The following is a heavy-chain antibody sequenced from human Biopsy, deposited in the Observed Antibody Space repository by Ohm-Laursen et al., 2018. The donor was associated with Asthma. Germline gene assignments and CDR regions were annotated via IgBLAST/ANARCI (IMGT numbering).Heavy chain of an antibody. J-gene: IGHJ4*02. V-gene: IGHV3-30*03. CDR3: ASQSSGPDFWSGYYYFDY. CDR1: GFTFSSYG. D-gene: IGHD3-3*01. CDR2: ISYDGSSK. Sequence: RLSGEGAGFTFSSYGMRWVRRAPGKGLEWGAVISYDGSSKYYADAVKGRCTISTDNSKNTLYLQMNSLRAEDTAVYYCASQSSGPDFWSGYYYFDYWGQGTLVTVSS.